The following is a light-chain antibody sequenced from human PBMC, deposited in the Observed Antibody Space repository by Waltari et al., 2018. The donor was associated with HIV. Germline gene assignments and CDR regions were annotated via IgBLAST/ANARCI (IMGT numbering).Light chain of an antibody. CDR2: RNN. V-gene: IGLV1-47*01. CDR1: SSNIGSNY. CDR3: AAWVDSLSVV. Sequence: QRVTISCSGSSSNIGSNYVYWYQQLPGTATKLLIYRNNQRPSGVPDRFSGSKSGTSASLAISGLRSEDEADYYCAAWVDSLSVVFGGGTKLTVL. J-gene: IGLJ2*01.